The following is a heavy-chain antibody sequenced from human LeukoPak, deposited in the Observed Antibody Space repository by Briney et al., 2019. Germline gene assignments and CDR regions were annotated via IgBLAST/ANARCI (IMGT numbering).Heavy chain of an antibody. CDR3: ASLSPPAGTSYFDY. CDR1: GFTFSSYS. CDR2: ISSSSSYI. V-gene: IGHV3-21*01. Sequence: PGGSLRLSCAASGFTFSSYSVNWVRQAPGKGLEWVSSISSSSSYIYYADSVKGRFTIPRDNAKNSLYLQMNSLRAEDTAVYYCASLSPPAGTSYFDYWGQGTLVTVSS. D-gene: IGHD6-19*01. J-gene: IGHJ4*02.